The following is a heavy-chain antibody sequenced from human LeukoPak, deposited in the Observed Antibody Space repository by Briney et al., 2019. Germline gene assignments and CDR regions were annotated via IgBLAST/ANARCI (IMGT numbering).Heavy chain of an antibody. V-gene: IGHV4-4*01. CDR2: IYHNGIT. CDR1: GFTFSSYAM. CDR3: ARELATINGPYFES. Sequence: AGSLRLSCAASGFTFSSYAMSWVRQAPGKGLEWVGQIYHNGITNYNPSLKSRLTISVDKSRNLFSLNLTSVTAADTAVYFCARELATINGPYFESWGQGTLVTVSS. D-gene: IGHD5-24*01. J-gene: IGHJ4*02.